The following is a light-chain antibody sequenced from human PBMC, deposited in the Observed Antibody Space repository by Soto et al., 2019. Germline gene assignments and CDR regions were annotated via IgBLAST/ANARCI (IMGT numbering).Light chain of an antibody. CDR1: SSNIGAGDD. CDR2: RNN. J-gene: IGLJ3*02. CDR3: QSFDSNLSGWV. Sequence: QSVLTQPPSVSGAPGQRVTISCTGNSSNIGAGDDVHWYQQPPGTAPKLLIFRNNNRASGVPGRFSGARSGTSASLAITGLQTGDEADYYCQSFDSNLSGWVFGGGTKLTVL. V-gene: IGLV1-40*01.